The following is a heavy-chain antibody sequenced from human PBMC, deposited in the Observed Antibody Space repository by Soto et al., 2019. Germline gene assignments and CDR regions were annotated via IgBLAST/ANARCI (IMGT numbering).Heavy chain of an antibody. CDR3: ARDKITGVFDY. J-gene: IGHJ4*02. CDR2: INHSGST. CDR1: GGSFSGYY. V-gene: IGHV4-34*01. Sequence: SETLSLTCAVYGGSFSGYYWTWIRQPPGTGLEWIGEINHSGSTNYNPSLKSRVTISVDTSKNQFSLKLTSVTAADTAVYYCARDKITGVFDYWGQGTLVTVS. D-gene: IGHD2-8*02.